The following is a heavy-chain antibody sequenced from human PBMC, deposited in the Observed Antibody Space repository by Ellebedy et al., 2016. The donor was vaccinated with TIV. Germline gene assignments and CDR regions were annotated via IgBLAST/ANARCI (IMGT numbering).Heavy chain of an antibody. CDR2: IHPGDGYT. J-gene: IGHJ6*02. V-gene: IGHV1-46*01. D-gene: IGHD2-15*01. Sequence: AASVKVSCKASGYTFTSHYMYWVRQAPGQGLEWVGFIHPGDGYTSNAQKFQGRVTLTRDTSTSTVYMQLSSLRSEDTAVYYCARGLVVVAASWGMDVWGRGTTVTVSS. CDR1: GYTFTSHY. CDR3: ARGLVVVAASWGMDV.